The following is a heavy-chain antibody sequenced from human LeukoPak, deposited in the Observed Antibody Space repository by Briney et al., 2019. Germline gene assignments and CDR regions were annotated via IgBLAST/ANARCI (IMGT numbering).Heavy chain of an antibody. D-gene: IGHD3-22*01. CDR3: ARDPAYYYDSSGYLDAFDI. J-gene: IGHJ3*02. Sequence: SETLSLTCTVSGGSVSSGSYYWSWIRQPPGKGLEWIGYIYYSGSTNYNPSLKSRVTISVDTSKNQFPLKLSSVTAADTAVYYCARDPAYYYDSSGYLDAFDIWGQGTMVTVSS. V-gene: IGHV4-61*01. CDR1: GGSVSSGSYY. CDR2: IYYSGST.